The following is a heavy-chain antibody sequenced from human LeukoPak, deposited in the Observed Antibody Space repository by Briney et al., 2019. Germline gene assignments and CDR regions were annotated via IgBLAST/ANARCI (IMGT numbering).Heavy chain of an antibody. Sequence: SETLSLTCTVSGGSISSSSYYWGWIRQPPGKGLAWIGSIYYSGSTYYNPSLKSRVTISVDTSKNQFSLKLSSVTAADTAVYYCARGVGAQRLLWFGELLSTFDYWGQGTLVTVSS. V-gene: IGHV4-39*01. D-gene: IGHD3-10*01. CDR2: IYYSGST. CDR3: ARGVGAQRLLWFGELLSTFDY. CDR1: GGSISSSSYY. J-gene: IGHJ4*02.